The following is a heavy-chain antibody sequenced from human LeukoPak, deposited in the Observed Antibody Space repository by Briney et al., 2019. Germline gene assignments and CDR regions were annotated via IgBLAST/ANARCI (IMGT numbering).Heavy chain of an antibody. J-gene: IGHJ4*02. CDR3: ARDGRCGGDCYAS. V-gene: IGHV3-21*04. D-gene: IGHD2-21*02. Sequence: PGGSLRLSCAPSAFSFSSYTTNWVRQAPGKGLEWVSNISSSSSYIYYADSVKGRFTISRDNAKNALYLQMNSLRVEDTAVYYCARDGRCGGDCYASWGQGTLVTVSS. CDR2: ISSSSSYI. CDR1: AFSFSSYT.